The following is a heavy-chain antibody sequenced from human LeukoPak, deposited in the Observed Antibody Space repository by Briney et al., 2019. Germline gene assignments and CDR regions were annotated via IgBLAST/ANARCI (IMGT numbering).Heavy chain of an antibody. CDR2: IKTDESWT. J-gene: IGHJ4*02. D-gene: IGHD3-16*01. CDR3: VRGVGGSSYLDY. CDR1: GFTFSDHW. V-gene: IGHV3-74*01. Sequence: GGSLRLSCAASGFTFSDHWMHWVRQVPGKGLVWVSRIKTDESWTNDADSVKGRFTISRDNAENTLYLQMNSLRVEDTAVYYCVRGVGGSSYLDYWGQGALVTVSS.